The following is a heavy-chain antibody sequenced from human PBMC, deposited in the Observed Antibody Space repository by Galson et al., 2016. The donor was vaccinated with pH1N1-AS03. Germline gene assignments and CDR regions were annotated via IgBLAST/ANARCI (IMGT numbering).Heavy chain of an antibody. CDR2: IIPLFGKS. D-gene: IGHD3-10*01. J-gene: IGHJ5*02. Sequence: SVKVSCKASGGTFTSYAISWVRQAPGQGLEWVGGIIPLFGKSTYAQKFQGRVTITADKSTSTAYMELSSLRSEDTAVYYCARETLSSGGSSGWFDPWGQGTLVTVSS. V-gene: IGHV1-69*06. CDR3: ARETLSSGGSSGWFDP. CDR1: GGTFTSYA.